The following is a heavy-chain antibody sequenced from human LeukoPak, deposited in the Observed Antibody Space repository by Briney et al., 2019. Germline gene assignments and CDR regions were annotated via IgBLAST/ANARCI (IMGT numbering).Heavy chain of an antibody. Sequence: PGGSLRLSCAASGFTFSNYGMHWVRQAPGKGLEWVSVIYKNAITYHADTVKGRFTISRDNAKNMLYLQTNSLRADDTAVYYCARSLRVRGVPDYMDVWGKGTTVIISS. CDR3: ARSLRVRGVPDYMDV. V-gene: IGHV3-53*01. CDR1: GFTFSNYG. D-gene: IGHD3-10*01. J-gene: IGHJ6*03. CDR2: IYKNAIT.